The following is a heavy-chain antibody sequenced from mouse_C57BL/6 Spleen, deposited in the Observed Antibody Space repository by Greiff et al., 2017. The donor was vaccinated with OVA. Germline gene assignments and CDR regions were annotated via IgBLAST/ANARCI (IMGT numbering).Heavy chain of an antibody. CDR3: ARGYGSSYGYFDV. Sequence: QVQLQQPGAELVMPGASVKLSCKASGYTFTSYWMHWVKQRPGQGLEWIGEIDPSDSYTNYNQKFKGKSPLTVDKSSSTAYMQLSSLTSEDSAVYYCARGYGSSYGYFDVWGTGTTVTVSS. CDR1: GYTFTSYW. V-gene: IGHV1-69*01. CDR2: IDPSDSYT. D-gene: IGHD1-1*01. J-gene: IGHJ1*03.